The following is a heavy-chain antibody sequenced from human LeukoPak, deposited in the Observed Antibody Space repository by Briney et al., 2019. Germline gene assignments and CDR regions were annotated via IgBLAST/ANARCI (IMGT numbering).Heavy chain of an antibody. V-gene: IGHV3-23*01. Sequence: GGSLRLSCAASGFTFSSYAMSWVRQAPGKGLEWVSAISGSGGSTYYADSVKGRFTISRDNSKNTRNLQMNSLRAEDTAVYYCAKGRNPLRPIYFDYWGQGTLVTVSS. CDR2: ISGSGGST. D-gene: IGHD4-17*01. J-gene: IGHJ4*02. CDR1: GFTFSSYA. CDR3: AKGRNPLRPIYFDY.